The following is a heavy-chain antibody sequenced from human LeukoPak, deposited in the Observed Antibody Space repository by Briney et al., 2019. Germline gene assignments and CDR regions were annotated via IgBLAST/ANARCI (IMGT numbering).Heavy chain of an antibody. D-gene: IGHD4-23*01. V-gene: IGHV3-72*01. CDR2: SRNKASRYTT. CDR1: GFIFSDHY. CDR3: VTTTVVTQGSDY. Sequence: PGGSLRLSCAVSGFIFSDHYMDWVRQAPGKGLEWLGRSRNKASRYTTEYAASVKGRFTISRDESNHSLFLQMNSLKSDDTAVYYCVTTTVVTQGSDYWGQGTLVTVSS. J-gene: IGHJ4*02.